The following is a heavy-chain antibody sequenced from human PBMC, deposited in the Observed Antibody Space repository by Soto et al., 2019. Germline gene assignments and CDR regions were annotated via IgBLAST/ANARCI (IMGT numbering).Heavy chain of an antibody. CDR1: GGSISSYY. D-gene: IGHD6-13*01. J-gene: IGHJ4*02. Sequence: SETLSLTCTVSGGSISSYYWSWIRQPPGKGLEWIGYIYYSGSTNYNPSLKSRVTISVDTSKNQFSLKLSSVTAADTAVYSCARNTPVGYFDYWGQETLVTVSS. V-gene: IGHV4-59*01. CDR3: ARNTPVGYFDY. CDR2: IYYSGST.